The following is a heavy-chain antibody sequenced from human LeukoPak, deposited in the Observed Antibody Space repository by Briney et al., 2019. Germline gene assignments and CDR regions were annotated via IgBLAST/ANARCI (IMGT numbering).Heavy chain of an antibody. CDR2: ISYDGSNK. D-gene: IGHD4-17*01. Sequence: PGRSLRLSCAASGFTFSSYAMHWVRQAPGKGREGGAVISYDGSNKYYADSVKGRFTTSRDNSKNTLYLQMNSLRAEDTAVYYCARDKDFGAYPQDFGMDVWGPGTTVTVSS. CDR3: ARDKDFGAYPQDFGMDV. CDR1: GFTFSSYA. V-gene: IGHV3-30-3*01. J-gene: IGHJ6*02.